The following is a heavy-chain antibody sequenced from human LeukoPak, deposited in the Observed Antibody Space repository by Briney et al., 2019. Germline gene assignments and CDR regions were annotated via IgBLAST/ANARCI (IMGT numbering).Heavy chain of an antibody. CDR1: GYTFTGYY. CDR3: ARDRVVPRGFDP. V-gene: IGHV1-2*06. Sequence: RASVKVSCKASGYTFTGYYMHWVRQAPGQGLEWMGRINPNSGGTNYAQKFQGRVTMTRDTSISTAYMELSRLRSDDTAVYYCARDRVVPRGFDPWGQGTLVTVSS. D-gene: IGHD2-2*01. CDR2: INPNSGGT. J-gene: IGHJ5*02.